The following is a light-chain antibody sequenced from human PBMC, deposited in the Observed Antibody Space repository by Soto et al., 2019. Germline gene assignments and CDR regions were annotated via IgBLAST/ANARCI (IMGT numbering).Light chain of an antibody. CDR3: QHFGSSPPMYT. CDR1: QSVSSDY. J-gene: IGKJ2*01. V-gene: IGKV3-20*01. CDR2: GAS. Sequence: EIVLTQSPGTLSLSPGERATLSCRAGQSVSSDYLAWYQQKPGRPPRLLTYGASSRATDIPDWFSGGGSGTDFTRPSSRLEPVVFAVYYCQHFGSSPPMYTLGQGTQLEIK.